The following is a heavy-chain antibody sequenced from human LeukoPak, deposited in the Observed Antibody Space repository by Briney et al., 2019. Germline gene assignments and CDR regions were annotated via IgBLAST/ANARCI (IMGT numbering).Heavy chain of an antibody. Sequence: GGSLRLSCAASGFTFSNYAMSWVRQAPGKGLEWVSGINWNGGSTGYADSVKGRFTISRDNTKNSLYLQMNSLRAEDTALYYCARELAAAGGIDYWGQGTLVTVSS. J-gene: IGHJ4*02. V-gene: IGHV3-20*04. CDR3: ARELAAAGGIDY. CDR1: GFTFSNYA. CDR2: INWNGGST. D-gene: IGHD6-13*01.